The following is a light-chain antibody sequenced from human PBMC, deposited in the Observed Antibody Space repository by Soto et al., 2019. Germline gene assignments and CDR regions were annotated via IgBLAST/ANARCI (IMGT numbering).Light chain of an antibody. CDR1: QSVRTY. CDR2: NAS. V-gene: IGKV3-20*01. J-gene: IGKJ3*01. Sequence: PGERATLSCRASQSVRTYLAWYQHKPGQAPRLLISNASDRATGIPARFSGSGSGTDFTLTISRLEPEDFAVYYCQQYGSSPLVTFGPGTKVDIK. CDR3: QQYGSSPLVT.